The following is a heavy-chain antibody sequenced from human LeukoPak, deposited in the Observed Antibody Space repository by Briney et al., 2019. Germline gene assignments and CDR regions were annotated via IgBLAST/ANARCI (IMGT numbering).Heavy chain of an antibody. CDR2: INGRGAST. J-gene: IGHJ4*02. CDR3: AKDMWTLAKDRGVIIPSIDS. Sequence: SGASLSPSCSASGFTFCIITMMCVRPPPGKGREGGSSINGRGASTYQADTVKGRPTIARYDSKNTLYLQMYSLRADDTAVYYCAKDMWTLAKDRGVIIPSIDSWGQGTLVSVSS. CDR1: GFTFCIIT. D-gene: IGHD3-10*01. V-gene: IGHV3-23*01.